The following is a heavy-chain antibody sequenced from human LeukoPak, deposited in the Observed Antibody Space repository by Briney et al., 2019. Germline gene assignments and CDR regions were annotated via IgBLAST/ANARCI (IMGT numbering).Heavy chain of an antibody. CDR1: GYTFTSYY. D-gene: IGHD1-26*01. V-gene: IGHV1-69*05. CDR3: ARGRGATTIFLPTYYFDY. Sequence: SVKVSCKASGYTFTSYYMHWVRQALGQGLEWMGGIIPIFGTANYAQKFQGRVTIATDESTSTAYMELSSLRSEDTAVYYCARGRGATTIFLPTYYFDYWGQGTLVTVSS. CDR2: IIPIFGTA. J-gene: IGHJ4*02.